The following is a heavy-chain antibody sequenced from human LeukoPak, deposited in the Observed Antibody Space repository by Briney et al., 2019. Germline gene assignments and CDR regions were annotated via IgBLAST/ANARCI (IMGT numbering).Heavy chain of an antibody. Sequence: PGGSLRLSCAASGFTVSNYYMSWVRQAPGKGLEWVSVIWTDGGTYYADSVKGRFTLSRDNSNKTLYLQMSGLRAEDTATYFCAKEYRGYLDPWGQGILVTVSS. CDR1: GFTVSNYY. J-gene: IGHJ5*02. CDR3: AKEYRGYLDP. D-gene: IGHD5-12*01. CDR2: IWTDGGT. V-gene: IGHV3-53*01.